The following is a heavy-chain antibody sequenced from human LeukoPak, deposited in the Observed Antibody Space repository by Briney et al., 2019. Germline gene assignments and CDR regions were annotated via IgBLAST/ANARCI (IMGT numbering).Heavy chain of an antibody. CDR3: AKDLYSGIAVAGTLQH. Sequence: GGSLRLXCAASGFTFSSYGMHWVRQAPGKGLEWVAVIWYDGSNKYYADSVKGRFTISRDNSKNTLYLQMNSLRAEDTAVYYCAKDLYSGIAVAGTLQHWGQGTLVTVSS. D-gene: IGHD6-19*01. V-gene: IGHV3-33*06. CDR1: GFTFSSYG. CDR2: IWYDGSNK. J-gene: IGHJ1*01.